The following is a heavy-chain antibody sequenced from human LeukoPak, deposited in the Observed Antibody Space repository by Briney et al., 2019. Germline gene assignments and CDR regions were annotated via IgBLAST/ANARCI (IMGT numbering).Heavy chain of an antibody. CDR2: ISGNGGRT. J-gene: IGHJ4*02. CDR1: GFTFSSYA. D-gene: IGHD3-10*01. Sequence: GGSLRLSCSASGFTFSSYAMYWVRQAPGKGLEYVSAISGNGGRTYYADSVKGRFTISRDNSKNTLYLQMSSLRAEDTAVYYCVKDTYGSGSYYNPGGYFDYWGRGTLVTVSS. CDR3: VKDTYGSGSYYNPGGYFDY. V-gene: IGHV3-64D*06.